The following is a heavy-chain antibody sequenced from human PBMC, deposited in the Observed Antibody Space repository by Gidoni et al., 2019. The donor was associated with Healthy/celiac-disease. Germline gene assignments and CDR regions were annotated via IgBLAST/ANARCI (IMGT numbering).Heavy chain of an antibody. D-gene: IGHD2-15*01. CDR1: GFPFSSYA. J-gene: IGHJ5*02. CDR3: AKGSGSINWFDP. V-gene: IGHV3-23*01. CDR2: ISGSGGST. Sequence: EVQLLESGGGLVQPGGSLRLSCAASGFPFSSYAMSWVRQAPGKGLEWVSAISGSGGSTYYADSVKGRFTISRDNSKNTLYLQMNSLRAEDTAVYYCAKGSGSINWFDPWGQGTLVTVSS.